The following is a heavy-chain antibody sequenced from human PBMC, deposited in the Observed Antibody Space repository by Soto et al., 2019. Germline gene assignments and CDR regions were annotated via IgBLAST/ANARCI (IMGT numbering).Heavy chain of an antibody. CDR1: VRSLTSGTYS. V-gene: IGHV4-30-2*01. CDR3: ARGREFDS. CDR2: IFPSGTT. Sequence: SETLCVTCVFSVRSLTSGTYSWNWIRQPPGKGLEWIGYIFPSGTTYYNPCLKSRVSISIDVSKNQFSLNLRSLIAADTAVYYCARGREFDSWGQGTLVTVSS. J-gene: IGHJ4*02.